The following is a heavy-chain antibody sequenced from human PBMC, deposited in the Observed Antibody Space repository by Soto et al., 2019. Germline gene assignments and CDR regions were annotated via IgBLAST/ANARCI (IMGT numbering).Heavy chain of an antibody. CDR3: ARDSEPIMMYAIPYYYYYYMDV. J-gene: IGHJ6*03. Sequence: QVQLVQSGAEVKKPGSSVKVSCKASGGTFSSYTISWVRQAPGQGLEWMGRIIPILGIANYAQKFQGRVTITADKSTSTAYMELSSLRSEDTAVYYCARDSEPIMMYAIPYYYYYYMDVCGKGTTVTVSS. CDR2: IIPILGIA. V-gene: IGHV1-69*08. D-gene: IGHD2-8*01. CDR1: GGTFSSYT.